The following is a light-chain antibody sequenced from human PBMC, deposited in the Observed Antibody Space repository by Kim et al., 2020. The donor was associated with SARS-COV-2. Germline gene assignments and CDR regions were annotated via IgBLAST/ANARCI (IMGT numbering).Light chain of an antibody. V-gene: IGKV3D-7*01. Sequence: PGERVTLSCRASQSVSSSYLTWYQQKPGQAPRLLIDGASTRAAGTPARFSGSGSGTDFTLTISSLQPEDFAVYYCQQDYNLPPYTFGQGTKLEI. CDR2: GAS. CDR1: QSVSSSY. CDR3: QQDYNLPPYT. J-gene: IGKJ2*01.